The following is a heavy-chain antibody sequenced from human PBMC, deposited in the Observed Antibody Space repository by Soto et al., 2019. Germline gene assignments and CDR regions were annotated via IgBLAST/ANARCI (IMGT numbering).Heavy chain of an antibody. D-gene: IGHD6-13*01. CDR1: GYTFTGYY. CDR2: INPNSGGT. CDR3: ARVGYSSSWYVAFDS. J-gene: IGHJ3*02. V-gene: IGHV1-2*04. Sequence: ASVKVSCKASGYTFTGYYMHWVRQAPGQGLEWMGWINPNSGGTNYAQKFQGWVTMTRDTSISTAYMELSRLRSDDTAVYYCARVGYSSSWYVAFDSWGQGTMVTVSS.